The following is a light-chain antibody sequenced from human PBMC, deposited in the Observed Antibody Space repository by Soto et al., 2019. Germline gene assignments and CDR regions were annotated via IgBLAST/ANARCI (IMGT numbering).Light chain of an antibody. CDR1: QSILYSSNNKDF. CDR2: WAS. Sequence: DILMTQSPDSLAVSLGERATINCTSSQSILYSSNNKDFSAWYQQKPGQPPKLLIHWASSREFGVPDRFSGSGSGTDFTLTISRLQAEDLAVYFCQQYFSFPYTFGQGTKLEIK. CDR3: QQYFSFPYT. V-gene: IGKV4-1*01. J-gene: IGKJ2*01.